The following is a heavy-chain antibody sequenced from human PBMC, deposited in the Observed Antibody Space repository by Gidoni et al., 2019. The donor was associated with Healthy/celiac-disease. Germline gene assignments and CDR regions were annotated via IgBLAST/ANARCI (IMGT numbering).Heavy chain of an antibody. V-gene: IGHV3-66*02. CDR1: EFTVRSNY. CDR2: IYSGCST. J-gene: IGHJ6*02. Sequence: EVQLVESGGGLVQPGGSLRLSCAASEFTVRSNYMSWVRQAPGKGLEWGSVIYSGCSTYSADSVKGRFTISRDNSKNTLYLQMNSLRAEDTAVYYCARDLAAAGTSFYYYGMDVWGQGTTVTVSS. CDR3: ARDLAAAGTSFYYYGMDV. D-gene: IGHD6-13*01.